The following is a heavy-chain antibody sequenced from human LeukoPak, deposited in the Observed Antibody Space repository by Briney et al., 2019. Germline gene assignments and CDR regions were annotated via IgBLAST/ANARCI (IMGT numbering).Heavy chain of an antibody. J-gene: IGHJ4*02. CDR1: GGSISSGGYY. CDR3: ARGAVRKEWLRSSHFAY. CDR2: IYYSGST. V-gene: IGHV4-31*03. D-gene: IGHD5-12*01. Sequence: TSQTLSLTCTVSGGSISSGGYYWSWIRQHPGKGLEWIGYIYYSGSTYYNPSLKSRVTISVDTSKNQFSLKLSSVTAADTAVYYCARGAVRKEWLRSSHFAYWGQGTLVTVSS.